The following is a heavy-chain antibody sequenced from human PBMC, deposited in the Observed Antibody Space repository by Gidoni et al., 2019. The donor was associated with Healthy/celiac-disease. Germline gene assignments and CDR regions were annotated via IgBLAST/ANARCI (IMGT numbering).Heavy chain of an antibody. CDR2: ISWNSGSI. D-gene: IGHD3-22*01. V-gene: IGHV3-9*01. CDR3: AKDKRPRYDSSPSPFDY. CDR1: GFTFDDYA. J-gene: IGHJ4*02. Sequence: EVQLVESGGGLVQPGRSLRLSCAASGFTFDDYAMHWVRQAPGKGLEWVSGISWNSGSIGYADSVKGRFTISRDNAKNSLYLQMNSLRAEDTALYYCAKDKRPRYDSSPSPFDYWGQGTLVTVSS.